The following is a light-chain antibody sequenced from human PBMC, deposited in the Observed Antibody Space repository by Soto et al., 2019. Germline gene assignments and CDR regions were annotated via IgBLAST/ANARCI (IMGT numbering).Light chain of an antibody. CDR3: QQYDTYPYG. V-gene: IGKV1-13*02. Sequence: GERVTITCRARQGISSALAWYQQKPGKAPKLLIYDASSLESGVPSRFSGSASGSEFTLTVDSLQPDDFATYYCQQYDTYPYGFGQGTKVDIK. CDR1: QGISSA. CDR2: DAS. J-gene: IGKJ2*03.